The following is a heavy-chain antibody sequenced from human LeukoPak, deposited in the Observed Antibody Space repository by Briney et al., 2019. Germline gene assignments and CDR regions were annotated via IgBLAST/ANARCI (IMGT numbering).Heavy chain of an antibody. Sequence: GGSLRLSCAASGFTFSSYGMHWVRQAPGKGLEWVAVISYDGSNKYYADSVNGRFTISRDNSKNTLYLQMNSLRAEDTAVYYCAKPYLHSMVRGYYYYGMDVWGKGTTVTVSS. CDR3: AKPYLHSMVRGYYYYGMDV. J-gene: IGHJ6*04. CDR2: ISYDGSNK. CDR1: GFTFSSYG. V-gene: IGHV3-30*18. D-gene: IGHD3-10*01.